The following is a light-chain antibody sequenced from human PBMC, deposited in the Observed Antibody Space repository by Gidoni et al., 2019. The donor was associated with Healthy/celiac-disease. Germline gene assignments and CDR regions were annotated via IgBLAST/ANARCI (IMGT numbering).Light chain of an antibody. CDR1: QSISSY. Sequence: IQMTQSPSSLSASVGDRVTITCRASQSISSYLNWYQQKPGKAPKLLIYAASSLRSGVPSRFSGSGAGTDFTLTISSLQPEDFATYYCQQNCSTPYTFGQXTKLEIK. V-gene: IGKV1-39*01. J-gene: IGKJ2*01. CDR3: QQNCSTPYT. CDR2: AAS.